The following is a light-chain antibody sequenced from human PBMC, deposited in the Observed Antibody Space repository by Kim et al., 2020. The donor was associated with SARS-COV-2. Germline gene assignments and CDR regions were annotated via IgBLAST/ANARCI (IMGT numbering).Light chain of an antibody. J-gene: IGKJ2*01. CDR3: QQYGASLYT. Sequence: LSPGEGATPSCRTREIVNSAYVAWYQQRPGQAPRLLIYGASRRATGIPDRFSGSGSGTDFTLTISRLEPEDFAVYFCQQYGASLYTFGPGTKLEI. CDR1: EIVNSAY. CDR2: GAS. V-gene: IGKV3-20*01.